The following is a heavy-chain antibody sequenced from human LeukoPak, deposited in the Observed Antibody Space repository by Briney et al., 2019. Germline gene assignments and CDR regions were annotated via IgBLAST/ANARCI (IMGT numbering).Heavy chain of an antibody. CDR2: IVPNTGGT. V-gene: IGHV1-2*02. J-gene: IGHJ5*02. CDR3: ARSLIIPTAVTNWLDP. D-gene: IGHD2-2*01. CDR1: GYTFTGYY. Sequence: ASVKVSCKASGYTFTGYYIHWVRQAPGQGLEWMGWIVPNTGGTNYAQKFQGRVTMTRDTSISTAYIELTNLGSDDTAVYFCARSLIIPTAVTNWLDPWGPGTLVTVSS.